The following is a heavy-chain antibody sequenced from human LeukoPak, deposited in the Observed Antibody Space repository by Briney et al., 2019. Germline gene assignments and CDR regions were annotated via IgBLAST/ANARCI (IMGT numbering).Heavy chain of an antibody. CDR3: AREVGAARPSSNYFDY. CDR2: TYYRSKWYN. D-gene: IGHD6-6*01. V-gene: IGHV6-1*01. J-gene: IGHJ4*02. Sequence: SQTLSLTCVIYGDSVSSNSAAWNWIRQSPSRGLEWLGRTYYRSKWYNDYAVSVKSRITINPDTSKNQFSLQLNSVTPEDTAVYYCAREVGAARPSSNYFDYWGQGTLVTVSS. CDR1: GDSVSSNSAA.